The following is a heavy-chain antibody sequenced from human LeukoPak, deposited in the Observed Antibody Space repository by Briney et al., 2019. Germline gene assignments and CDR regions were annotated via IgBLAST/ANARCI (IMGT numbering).Heavy chain of an antibody. Sequence: PGGSLRLSCAASGFTFSTYWVHWVRQAPGKGLVWVSRINPDGSRTDYADSVKGRFTISRDNSKNTLYLQMNSLRAEDTAVYYCAKDEGYYDSSGYDYWGQGTLVTVSS. D-gene: IGHD3-22*01. V-gene: IGHV3-74*01. J-gene: IGHJ4*02. CDR2: INPDGSRT. CDR3: AKDEGYYDSSGYDY. CDR1: GFTFSTYW.